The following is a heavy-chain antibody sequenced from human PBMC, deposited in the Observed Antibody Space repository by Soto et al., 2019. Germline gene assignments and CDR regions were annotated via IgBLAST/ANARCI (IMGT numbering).Heavy chain of an antibody. J-gene: IGHJ3*01. CDR3: AKSQIGSFFAAFDL. CDR1: GFDLSSDV. Sequence: GGSLRLSWAASGFDLSSDVMNWVRQAPGKGLEWVASIFGSGRTTYYADSVKGRFNISRDNSKNTLYLQLNSLRVEDTALYYCAKSQIGSFFAAFDLWGQGTMFTLSS. D-gene: IGHD1-26*01. CDR2: IFGSGRTT. V-gene: IGHV3-23*01.